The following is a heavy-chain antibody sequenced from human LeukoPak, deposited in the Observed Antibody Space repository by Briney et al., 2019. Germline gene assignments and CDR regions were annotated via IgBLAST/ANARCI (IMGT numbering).Heavy chain of an antibody. CDR2: IYYSGRT. CDR1: GDSISNYC. D-gene: IGHD5-18*01. V-gene: IGHV4-59*01. CDR3: ARHLEYSYGQPYYYYYIDV. Sequence: SETLSLTCAVCGDSISNYCWSWLRQPPGKGLEWIGCIYYSGRTYYKPSLTTGVTISVDTSKKQFSLKLSSATAADTAVYYCARHLEYSYGQPYYYYYIDVWGKGTTVTVSS. J-gene: IGHJ6*03.